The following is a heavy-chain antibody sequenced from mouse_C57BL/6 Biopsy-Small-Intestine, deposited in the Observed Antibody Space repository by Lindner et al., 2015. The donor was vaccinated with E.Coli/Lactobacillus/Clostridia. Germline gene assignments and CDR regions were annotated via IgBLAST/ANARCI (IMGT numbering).Heavy chain of an antibody. J-gene: IGHJ2*01. CDR2: ISYSGST. CDR3: ARGVASPYYSDY. V-gene: IGHV3-1*01. CDR1: GYSITSGYD. Sequence: VQLQESGPGMVKPSQSLSLTCTVTGYSITSGYDWHWIRHFPGNKLEWMGYISYSGSTNYNPSLKSRISITHDTSKNHFFLKLNSVTTEDTATYYCARGVASPYYSDYWGQGTTLTVSS. D-gene: IGHD1-1*01.